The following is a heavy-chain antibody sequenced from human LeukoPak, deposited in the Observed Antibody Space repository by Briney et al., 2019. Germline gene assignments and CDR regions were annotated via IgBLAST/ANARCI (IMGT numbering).Heavy chain of an antibody. CDR2: ISPSGGTT. V-gene: IGHV1-46*01. CDR3: ARGGGGSDSVDY. D-gene: IGHD2-21*02. CDR1: GYSFTNYY. Sequence: ASVKVSCKAYGYSFTNYYMNWVRQAPGQSLEWLGIISPSGGTTSYAQKFRGRVTMTRDTSTSTVYLELSSLRSEDTAVYYCARGGGGSDSVDYWGQGTLVTVSS. J-gene: IGHJ4*02.